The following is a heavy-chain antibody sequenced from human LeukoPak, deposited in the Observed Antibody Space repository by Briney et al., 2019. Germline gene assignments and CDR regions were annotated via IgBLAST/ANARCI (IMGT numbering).Heavy chain of an antibody. J-gene: IGHJ4*02. V-gene: IGHV3-23*01. CDR2: ISGSGGST. CDR3: AKGGGYCSSTSCYRNYFDY. D-gene: IGHD2-2*02. Sequence: GGSLRLSCAASGSTFSSYAMSWVRQAPGKGLEWVSAISGSGGSTYYADSVKGRFTISRDNSKNTLYLQMNSLGAEDTAVYYCAKGGGYCSSTSCYRNYFDYWGQGTLVTVSS. CDR1: GSTFSSYA.